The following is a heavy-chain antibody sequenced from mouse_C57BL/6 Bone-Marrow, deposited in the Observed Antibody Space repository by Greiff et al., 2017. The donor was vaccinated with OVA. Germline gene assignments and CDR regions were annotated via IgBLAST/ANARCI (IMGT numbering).Heavy chain of an antibody. V-gene: IGHV1-55*01. CDR2: IYPGSGST. Sequence: QVQLQQPGAELVKPGASVKMSCKASGYTFTGYWITWVKQRPGQGLEWIGDIYPGSGSTNYNEKFKSKATLTVDTSSSTAYMQLSSLTSEDSAVYYCAREDDGYRAWFAYWGQGTLVTVSA. CDR3: AREDDGYRAWFAY. D-gene: IGHD2-3*01. CDR1: GYTFTGYW. J-gene: IGHJ3*01.